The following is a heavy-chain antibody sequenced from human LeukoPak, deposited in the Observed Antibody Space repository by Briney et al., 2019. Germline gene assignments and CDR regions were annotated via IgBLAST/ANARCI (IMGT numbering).Heavy chain of an antibody. CDR2: ISSSGTYI. CDR3: ARSADYGDFGTH. J-gene: IGHJ4*02. CDR1: GLTFSGYT. V-gene: IGHV3-21*01. Sequence: SGGSLRLSCAASGLTFSGYTLSWVRQTPGKGLEWVSSISSSGTYIFYADSVGGRFTISRDNPKNSLYLEMNSLTVEDTAVFYCARSADYGDFGTHWGQGTLVTVSS. D-gene: IGHD4-17*01.